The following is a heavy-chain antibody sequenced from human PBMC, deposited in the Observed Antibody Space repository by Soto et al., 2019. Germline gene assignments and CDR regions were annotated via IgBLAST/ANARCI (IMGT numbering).Heavy chain of an antibody. CDR3: ARAPTIVVAPAATLPNFNYGMDV. CDR1: GGSFSGYY. J-gene: IGHJ6*02. CDR2: INHSGST. D-gene: IGHD2-2*01. V-gene: IGHV4-34*01. Sequence: PSETLSLTCAVYGGSFSGYYWSWIRQPPGKGLEWIGEINHSGSTNYNPSLKSRVTISVDTSKNQFSLKLSSVTAADTAVYYCARAPTIVVAPAATLPNFNYGMDVWGQGTTVTVSS.